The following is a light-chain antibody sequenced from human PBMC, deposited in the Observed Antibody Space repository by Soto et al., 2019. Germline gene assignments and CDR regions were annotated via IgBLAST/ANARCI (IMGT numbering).Light chain of an antibody. CDR2: VNSDGSQ. J-gene: IGLJ2*01. V-gene: IGLV4-69*01. CDR1: SGHSSYA. CDR3: QTWGTGVV. Sequence: QLVLTQSPSASASLGASVRLTCTLSSGHSSYAIAWHQQQPEKGPRYLMRVNSDGSQNKGDGIPDRFSGSTSGAERYLTISSLQSEDEADYYCQTWGTGVVFGGGTKLTVL.